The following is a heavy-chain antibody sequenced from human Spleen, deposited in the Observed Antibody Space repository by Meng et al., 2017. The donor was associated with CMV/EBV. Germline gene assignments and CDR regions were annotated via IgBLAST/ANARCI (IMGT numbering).Heavy chain of an antibody. Sequence: SETLSLTCTVSGDSNSSYYWSWIRQPPGKGLEWIGYMFYSGRSNYNPSLKSRVTISVDTSKNQFSLKLSSVTTADTAVYYCARGGSDFWSAYLVYWGQGTLVTVSS. CDR3: ARGGSDFWSAYLVY. V-gene: IGHV4-59*01. D-gene: IGHD3-3*01. CDR1: GDSNSSYY. CDR2: MFYSGRS. J-gene: IGHJ4*02.